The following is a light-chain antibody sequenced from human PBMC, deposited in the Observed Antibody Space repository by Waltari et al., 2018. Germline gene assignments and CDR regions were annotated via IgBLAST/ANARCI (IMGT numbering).Light chain of an antibody. CDR3: QQYNNWRFT. V-gene: IGKV3-15*01. CDR2: GAS. J-gene: IGKJ3*01. Sequence: EVVMTQSPVTLSVSPGQRATLFCRASQSVSSNLAWYQQKPGQAPRLLIYGASTRSTGIPARFSGSGSGTEFSLTISSLQSEDFAVYYCQQYNNWRFTFGPGSKLGIK. CDR1: QSVSSN.